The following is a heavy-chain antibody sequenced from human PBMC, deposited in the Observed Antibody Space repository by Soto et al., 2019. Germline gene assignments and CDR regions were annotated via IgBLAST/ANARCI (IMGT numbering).Heavy chain of an antibody. CDR1: GFTFSSYW. J-gene: IGHJ4*02. CDR2: IKQDGSEK. CDR3: ARGPPKSRPGHY. V-gene: IGHV3-7*03. Sequence: GGSLRLSCATSGFTFSSYWMSWVRQAPGKGLEWVANIKQDGSEKNYVDSVEGRFTISRDNAKNSLYLQMNSLRVEDTAVYYCARGPPKSRPGHYWGQGTLVTVSS.